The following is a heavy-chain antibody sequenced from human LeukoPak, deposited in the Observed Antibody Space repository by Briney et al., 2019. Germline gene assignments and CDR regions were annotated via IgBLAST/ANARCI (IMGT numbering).Heavy chain of an antibody. J-gene: IGHJ6*03. CDR3: ATRYCSGGSCPNYYYYYINV. CDR2: FDPEVGKT. Sequence: ASVKVSCKVSGYTLTELSMHWVRQAPGKGLEWMGGFDPEVGKTIYAQKFQGRVTMTEDTSTDTAYMELSNLRSEDTAVYYCATRYCSGGSCPNYYYYYINVWGKGTTVTISS. V-gene: IGHV1-24*01. D-gene: IGHD2-15*01. CDR1: GYTLTELS.